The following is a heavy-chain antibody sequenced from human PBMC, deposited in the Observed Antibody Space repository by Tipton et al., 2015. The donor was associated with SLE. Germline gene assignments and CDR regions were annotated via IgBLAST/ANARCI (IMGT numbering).Heavy chain of an antibody. CDR2: IGGSGGST. CDR3: AKAVDYYDSSGYYY. V-gene: IGHV3-23*01. Sequence: GSLRLSCAASGFTFSSYDMHWVRQATGKGLEWVSAIGGSGGSTYYADSVKGRFTISRDNSKNTLYLQMNSLRAEDTAVYYCAKAVDYYDSSGYYYWGQGTLVTVPS. CDR1: GFTFSSYD. J-gene: IGHJ4*02. D-gene: IGHD3-22*01.